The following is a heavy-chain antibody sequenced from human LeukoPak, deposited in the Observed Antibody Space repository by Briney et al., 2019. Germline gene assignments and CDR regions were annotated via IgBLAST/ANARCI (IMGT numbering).Heavy chain of an antibody. CDR2: IHRRGSP. J-gene: IGHJ4*02. D-gene: IGHD1-14*01. V-gene: IGHV4-4*02. CDR3: AREILGGFNPGAY. Sequence: PSETLSLTCTVSLDSTTSNFWSWVRQPPRKDLEWIGEIHRRGSPNYNPSLQSRVTISIDRSRNQIVLELSSVTAADTAVYYCAREILGGFNPGAYWGQGTLVTVSS. CDR1: LDSTTSNF.